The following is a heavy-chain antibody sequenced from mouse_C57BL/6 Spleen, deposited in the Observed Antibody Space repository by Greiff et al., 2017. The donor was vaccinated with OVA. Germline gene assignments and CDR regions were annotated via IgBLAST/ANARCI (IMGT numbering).Heavy chain of an antibody. CDR1: GYTFTDYE. CDR3: TTGGNYDYAMDY. J-gene: IGHJ4*01. Sequence: QVQLQQSGAELVRPGASVTLSCKASGYTFTDYEMHWVKQTPVHGLEWIGAIDPETGGTAYNQKFKGKAILTADKSSSTAYMELRSLTSEDSAVYYCTTGGNYDYAMDYWGQGTSVTVSS. D-gene: IGHD2-1*01. CDR2: IDPETGGT. V-gene: IGHV1-15*01.